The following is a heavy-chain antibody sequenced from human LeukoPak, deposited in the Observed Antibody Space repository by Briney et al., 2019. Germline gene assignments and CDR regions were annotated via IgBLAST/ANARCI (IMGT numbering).Heavy chain of an antibody. D-gene: IGHD6-19*01. CDR2: IDTNDGTR. CDR3: ARDIAVTGTGYYYGMDV. J-gene: IGHJ6*02. Sequence: GASVKVSCKSSGYPFTDYYIHWVRQAPGQGLEWTGIIDTNDGTRSYAQKFQGRVTMTRDTSTSTVYMELSSLRSEDTALYYCARDIAVTGTGYYYGMDVWGQGTTVTVSS. V-gene: IGHV1-46*01. CDR1: GYPFTDYY.